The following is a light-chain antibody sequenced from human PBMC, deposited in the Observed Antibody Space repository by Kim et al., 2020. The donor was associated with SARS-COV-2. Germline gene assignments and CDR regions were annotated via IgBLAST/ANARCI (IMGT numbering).Light chain of an antibody. CDR3: QQSYITPFT. CDR2: GAS. Sequence: IVMTQSPATLSVSPGERVTLSCRASQSVKNNLAWYQQRPGQAPRLLIYGASTRATDISARFSGSGSETDFTLTISSLQPEDFATYFCQQSYITPFTFGPGTKVDIK. CDR1: QSVKNN. J-gene: IGKJ3*01. V-gene: IGKV3-15*01.